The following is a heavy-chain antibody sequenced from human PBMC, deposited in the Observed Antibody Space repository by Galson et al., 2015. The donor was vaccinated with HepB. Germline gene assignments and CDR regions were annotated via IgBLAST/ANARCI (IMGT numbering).Heavy chain of an antibody. CDR3: ARAPPGRSLFWFDP. V-gene: IGHV4-34*01. Sequence: ETLSLTCAVYGGSFSGYYWSWIRQPPGKGLEWIGEINHSGSTNYNPSLKSRVTISVDTSKNQFSLKLSSVTAADTAVYYCARAPPGRSLFWFDPWGQGTLVTVSS. D-gene: IGHD1-14*01. J-gene: IGHJ5*02. CDR2: INHSGST. CDR1: GGSFSGYY.